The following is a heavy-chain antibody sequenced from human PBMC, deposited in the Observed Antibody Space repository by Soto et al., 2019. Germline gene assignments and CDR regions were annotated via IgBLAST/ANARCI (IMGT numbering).Heavy chain of an antibody. Sequence: PSETLSLTCTVSGGSISSYYWSWIRQPPGKGLEWIGYIYYSGSTNYNPSLKSRVTISVDTSKNQFSLKLSSVTAADTAVYYCARYYYDSSGYPKLDYWGQGTLVTVSS. J-gene: IGHJ4*02. CDR1: GGSISSYY. D-gene: IGHD3-22*01. V-gene: IGHV4-59*01. CDR3: ARYYYDSSGYPKLDY. CDR2: IYYSGST.